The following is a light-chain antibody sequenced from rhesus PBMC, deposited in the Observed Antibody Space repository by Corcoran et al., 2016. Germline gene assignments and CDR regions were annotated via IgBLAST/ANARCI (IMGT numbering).Light chain of an antibody. J-gene: IGKJ2*01. V-gene: IGKV1-33*01. CDR1: QSISNA. Sequence: DIHMTQSPSSLSASVGDKVTITCRASQSISNALAWYKQKPGKAPKLLIYAATKLQSGIPSRFSGSGSGTAFTLTISSLQPEDFAVYYCQQRNSYPYSFGQGTKVEIK. CDR2: AAT. CDR3: QQRNSYPYS.